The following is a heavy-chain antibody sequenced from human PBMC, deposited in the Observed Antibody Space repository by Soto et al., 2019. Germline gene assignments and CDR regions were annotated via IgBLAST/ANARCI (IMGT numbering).Heavy chain of an antibody. J-gene: IGHJ4*02. CDR3: TTDPVTMIVVVPSSG. CDR1: GFTLSTYK. D-gene: IGHD3-22*01. Sequence: GGALRLSCAASGFTLSTYKMVWVRQGPVKGLEWLSYITTASTPIYYADSVKGRFTISRDDSKNTLYLQMNSLKTEDTAVYYCTTDPVTMIVVVPSSGWGQGTLVTVSS. V-gene: IGHV3-48*01. CDR2: ITTASTPI.